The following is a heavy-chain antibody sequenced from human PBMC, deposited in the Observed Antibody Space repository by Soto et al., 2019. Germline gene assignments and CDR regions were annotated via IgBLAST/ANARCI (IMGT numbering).Heavy chain of an antibody. CDR2: IYNSGTT. J-gene: IGHJ5*02. V-gene: IGHV4-31*03. Sequence: SETLSLSSTVSGGSGRSGGCHRSLIRKHPGKGPEWIGYIYNSGTTFYNPSLESRLTISVDTSKNQFSLKLSSVTAADTAVYYCARDGSSTANWIDPWGQGTLVTVSS. CDR3: ARDGSSTANWIDP. D-gene: IGHD2-2*01. CDR1: GGSGRSGGCH.